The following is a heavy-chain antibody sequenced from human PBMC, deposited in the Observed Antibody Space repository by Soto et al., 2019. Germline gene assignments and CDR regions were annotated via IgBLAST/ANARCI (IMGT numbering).Heavy chain of an antibody. Sequence: EAQLVESGGGLVQPGRSLRLSCVASGFTFDDYAIHWVRQAPGNGLEWVSGISWNGAATGYADSVNGRFTISRDNAKNSLYLQMSSLRTEDTAIYYCANLPLYGSGFDCWGQGTLVTVSS. CDR3: ANLPLYGSGFDC. CDR1: GFTFDDYA. J-gene: IGHJ4*02. V-gene: IGHV3-9*01. D-gene: IGHD3-10*01. CDR2: ISWNGAAT.